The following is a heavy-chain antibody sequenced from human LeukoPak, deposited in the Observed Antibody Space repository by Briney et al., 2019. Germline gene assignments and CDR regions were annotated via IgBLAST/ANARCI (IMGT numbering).Heavy chain of an antibody. J-gene: IGHJ1*01. D-gene: IGHD4-17*01. CDR3: ARGHSPVTTKVSYFQH. CDR1: GGSISSYY. V-gene: IGHV4-59*12. Sequence: PSETLSLTCTVSGGSISSYYWSWIRQPPGKGLEWIVYIYYSGSTNYNPSLKSRVTILVDTSKNQFSLKLSSVTAADTAVYYCARGHSPVTTKVSYFQHWGQGTLVTVSS. CDR2: IYYSGST.